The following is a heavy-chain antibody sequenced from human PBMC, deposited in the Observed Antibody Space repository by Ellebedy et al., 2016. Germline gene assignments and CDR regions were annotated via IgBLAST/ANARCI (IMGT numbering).Heavy chain of an antibody. Sequence: GGSLRLSCAASGFTFSDYYMSWIRQAPGKGLEWVSYISSSGSTIYYADSVKGRFTISRDNAKNSLYLQMNSLRAEDTAVYYCARDRGVNYYGSGSYSYYGMDVWGQGTTVTVSS. J-gene: IGHJ6*02. V-gene: IGHV3-11*01. CDR2: ISSSGSTI. D-gene: IGHD3-10*01. CDR1: GFTFSDYY. CDR3: ARDRGVNYYGSGSYSYYGMDV.